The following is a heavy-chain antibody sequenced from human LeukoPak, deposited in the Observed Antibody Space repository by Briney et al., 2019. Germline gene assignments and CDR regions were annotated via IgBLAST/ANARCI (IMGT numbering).Heavy chain of an antibody. CDR3: ARIDDYGDYEY. CDR2: IIPIFGTA. D-gene: IGHD4-17*01. Sequence: SVKVSRKASGGTFSSYAISWVRQAPGQGLEWMGRIIPIFGTANYAQKFQGRVTITTDESTSTAYMELSSLRSEDTAVYYCARIDDYGDYEYWGQGTLVTVSS. J-gene: IGHJ4*02. V-gene: IGHV1-69*05. CDR1: GGTFSSYA.